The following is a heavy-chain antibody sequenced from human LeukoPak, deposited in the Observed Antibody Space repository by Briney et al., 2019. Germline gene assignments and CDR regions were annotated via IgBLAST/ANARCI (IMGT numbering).Heavy chain of an antibody. CDR2: IYPGDSDT. J-gene: IGHJ4*02. Sequence: GESLKISCKVSGYSFTSYWIGWVRQMPGKGLEWMGIIYPGDSDTTYSPSFQGQVTISADKSISTAYLQWSSLKASDTAMYYCARYGSGSSSYFKYWGQGTLVTVSS. V-gene: IGHV5-51*01. D-gene: IGHD3-10*01. CDR1: GYSFTSYW. CDR3: ARYGSGSSSYFKY.